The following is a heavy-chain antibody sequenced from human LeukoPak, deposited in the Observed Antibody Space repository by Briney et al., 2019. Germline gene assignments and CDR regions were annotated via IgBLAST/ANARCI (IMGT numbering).Heavy chain of an antibody. CDR2: IIPIFGTA. D-gene: IGHD3-16*02. CDR1: GGTFSSYA. Sequence: ASVKVSCKASGGTFSSYAISWVRQAPVQGLEWMGGIIPIFGTANYAQKFQGRVTITADESTSTAYMELSSLRSEDTAVYYCASRGHRTFGGVIALYYFDYWGQGTLVTVSS. CDR3: ASRGHRTFGGVIALYYFDY. V-gene: IGHV1-69*01. J-gene: IGHJ4*02.